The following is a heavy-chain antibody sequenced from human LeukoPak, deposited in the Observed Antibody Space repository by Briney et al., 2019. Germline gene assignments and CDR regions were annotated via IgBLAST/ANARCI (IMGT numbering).Heavy chain of an antibody. D-gene: IGHD3-16*01. V-gene: IGHV4-34*01. CDR2: INHSGST. Sequence: SSETLSLTCAVYGGSFSGYYWSWIRQPPGKGLEWIGEINHSGSTNYNPSLKSRVTISVDTSKNQFSLKLSSVTAADTAVYYCARSGASRTSIMITFGGVRDAFDIWGQGTMVTVSS. J-gene: IGHJ3*02. CDR3: ARSGASRTSIMITFGGVRDAFDI. CDR1: GGSFSGYY.